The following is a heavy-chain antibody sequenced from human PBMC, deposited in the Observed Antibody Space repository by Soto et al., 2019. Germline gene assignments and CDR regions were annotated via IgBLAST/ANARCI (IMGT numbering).Heavy chain of an antibody. J-gene: IGHJ4*02. CDR2: ISGSGANT. Sequence: GGSLRLSCAAFGFTFSNYAMNWVRQAPGKGLQWVSGISGSGANTYYADFVKGRFTISRDNSKNTLYLQMNSLRAEDTAVYYCAKDLVYFDSGTYSTLDYWGQGTLVTVSS. CDR3: AKDLVYFDSGTYSTLDY. V-gene: IGHV3-23*01. D-gene: IGHD3-10*01. CDR1: GFTFSNYA.